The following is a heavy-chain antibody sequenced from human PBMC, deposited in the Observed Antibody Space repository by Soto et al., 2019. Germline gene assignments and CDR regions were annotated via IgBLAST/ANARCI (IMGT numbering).Heavy chain of an antibody. CDR3: ARDFQQWLVLTGSNAFDI. J-gene: IGHJ3*02. D-gene: IGHD6-19*01. V-gene: IGHV1-18*01. CDR2: ISAYNGNT. CDR1: GYTFTSYG. Sequence: GASVKVSCKASGYTFTSYGISWVRQAPGQGLEWMGWISAYNGNTNYAQKLQGRVTMTTDTSTSTAYMELRSLRSDDTAVYYCARDFQQWLVLTGSNAFDIWGQGTMVTVSS.